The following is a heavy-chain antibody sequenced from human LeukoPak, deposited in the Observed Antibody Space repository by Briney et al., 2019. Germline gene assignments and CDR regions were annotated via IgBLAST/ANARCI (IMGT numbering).Heavy chain of an antibody. V-gene: IGHV4-59*08. D-gene: IGHD3-22*01. CDR1: GGSISSYY. CDR3: ARHLGYYYDSSGYPERGDAFDI. Sequence: SETLSLTCTVSGGSISSYYWSWIRQPPGKGLEWIGYIYYSGSTNYNPSLKSRVTISVDTSKNQFSLKQSSVTAADTAVYYCARHLGYYYDSSGYPERGDAFDIWGEGTMVTVSS. CDR2: IYYSGST. J-gene: IGHJ3*02.